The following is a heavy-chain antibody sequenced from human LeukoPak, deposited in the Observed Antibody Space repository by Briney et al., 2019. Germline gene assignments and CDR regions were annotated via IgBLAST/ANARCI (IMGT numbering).Heavy chain of an antibody. V-gene: IGHV3-48*01. D-gene: IGHD1-1*01. CDR2: ISRTSATI. Sequence: PGGSLRLSCAASGFTLSTYSMNWVRQAPGKGLEWLSYISRTSATIHYADSVQGRFTISRDNAKNSLYLQMNSLRAEDTAVYYCASADSIDYSNWFDYWGQGTLVTVPS. CDR3: ASADSIDYSNWFDY. CDR1: GFTLSTYS. J-gene: IGHJ4*02.